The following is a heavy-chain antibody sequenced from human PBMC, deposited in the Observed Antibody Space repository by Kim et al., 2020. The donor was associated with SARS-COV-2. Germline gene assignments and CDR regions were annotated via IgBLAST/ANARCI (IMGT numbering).Heavy chain of an antibody. Sequence: GGSLRLSCAASGFTFSNYGMHWVRQAPGKGLEWVAVISDDGVNKFYAASVKGRFTISRDKSKNTLLLQMNSLKNEDTAVYYCAKDLVEGVVVNDLFDYG. J-gene: IGHJ6*01. CDR1: GFTFSNYG. V-gene: IGHV3-30*18. CDR3: AKDLVEGVVVNDLFDYG. CDR2: ISDDGVNK. D-gene: IGHD2-15*01.